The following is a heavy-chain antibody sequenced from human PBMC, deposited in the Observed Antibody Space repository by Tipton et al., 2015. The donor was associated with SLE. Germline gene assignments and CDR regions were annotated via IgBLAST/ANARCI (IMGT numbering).Heavy chain of an antibody. Sequence: TLSLTCAVYGGSFSGHYWSWIRQPPGKGLEWIGEINQSGSTNYNPSLKSRLIMSVDASKNQFSLKLSSVTAADAAIYYCARAVPTVVRVGYFDYWGQGTLVTVSS. CDR1: GGSFSGHY. CDR3: ARAVPTVVRVGYFDY. CDR2: INQSGST. V-gene: IGHV4-34*01. J-gene: IGHJ4*02. D-gene: IGHD4-23*01.